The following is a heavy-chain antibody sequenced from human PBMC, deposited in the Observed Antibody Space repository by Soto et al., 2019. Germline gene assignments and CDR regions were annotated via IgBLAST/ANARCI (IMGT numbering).Heavy chain of an antibody. D-gene: IGHD1-1*01. Sequence: QVLLVESGGGVVQPGRSLRLSCAASGFDFSDYRMHWVRQAPGTGLEWVGAISQDGTEKFYGESTLGRFTISRDNSERTLSLQMDSLRPEDTAVYFCAKIISRGTGDAFQVWGQGTKVTVSS. V-gene: IGHV3-30*18. CDR3: AKIISRGTGDAFQV. J-gene: IGHJ3*01. CDR2: ISQDGTEK. CDR1: GFDFSDYR.